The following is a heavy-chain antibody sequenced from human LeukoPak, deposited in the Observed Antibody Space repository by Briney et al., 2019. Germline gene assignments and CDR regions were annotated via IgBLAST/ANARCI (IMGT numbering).Heavy chain of an antibody. Sequence: PSETLSLTCTVSGGSIISSNYYWGWIRQPPGKGLEWIGSIYYSGSTYYNPSLKSRVTISVDTSKNQFSLKLSSVTAADTAVYYCARTRGYSYVSFDYWGQGTLVTVSS. CDR1: GGSIISSNYY. D-gene: IGHD5-18*01. J-gene: IGHJ4*02. CDR3: ARTRGYSYVSFDY. CDR2: IYYSGST. V-gene: IGHV4-39*07.